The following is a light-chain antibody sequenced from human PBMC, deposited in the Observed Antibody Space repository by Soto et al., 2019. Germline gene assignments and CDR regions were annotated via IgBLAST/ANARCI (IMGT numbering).Light chain of an antibody. CDR1: QSVSSN. J-gene: IGKJ4*01. CDR3: QQYNYWPY. CDR2: GAS. V-gene: IGKV3-15*01. Sequence: EIVMMQSPATLSVSPGERATLSCSASQSVSSNLAWYQQKPGQAPRLLIYGASTRATGLPARFSGSGSGTELTLTVSGMQSEAFAVYYCQQYNYWPYFGGGTKVDIK.